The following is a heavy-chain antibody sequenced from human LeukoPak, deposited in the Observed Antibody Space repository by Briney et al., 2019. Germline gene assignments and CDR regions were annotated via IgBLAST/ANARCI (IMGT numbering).Heavy chain of an antibody. J-gene: IGHJ3*02. CDR1: GGTFSSYA. D-gene: IGHD3-3*01. V-gene: IGHV1-69*01. CDR3: ASTETVLRFLEWLSRGAFDI. CDR2: IIPIFGTA. Sequence: SVKVSCKASGGTFSSYAISWVRQAPGQGLEWMGGIIPIFGTANYAQKFQGRVTITADESTNTAYMELSSLRSEDTAVYYCASTETVLRFLEWLSRGAFDIWGQGTMVTVSS.